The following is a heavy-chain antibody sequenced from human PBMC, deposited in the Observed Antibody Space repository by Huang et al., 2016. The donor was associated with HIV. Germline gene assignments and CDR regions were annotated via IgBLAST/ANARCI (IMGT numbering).Heavy chain of an antibody. CDR3: ARGQLGSYGDYDVLY. D-gene: IGHD4-17*01. CDR2: ISPMCGTP. J-gene: IGHJ4*02. CDR1: GGTFSKYA. V-gene: IGHV1-69*13. Sequence: QVQLVQSGAEVKTPGSSVKVSCKASGGTFSKYAISGVRQAPGQGLEWMGGISPMCGTPNYARKFQGRVTITADDSTSTTYVEVSSLRSEDTALYYCARGQLGSYGDYDVLYWGQGTLVTVSS.